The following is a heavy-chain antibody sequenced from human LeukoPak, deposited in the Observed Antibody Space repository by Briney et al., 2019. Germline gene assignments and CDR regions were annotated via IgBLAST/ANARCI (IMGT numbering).Heavy chain of an antibody. V-gene: IGHV4-39*07. CDR3: ARGRIAVAGMGY. J-gene: IGHJ4*02. Sequence: SETLSLTCTVSGGSIRSSYYYWGWIRQPPGKGLEWIGEINHSGSTNYNPSLKSRVTISVDTSKNQFSLKLSSVTAADTAVYYCARGRIAVAGMGYWGQGTLVTVSS. D-gene: IGHD6-19*01. CDR1: GGSIRSSYYY. CDR2: INHSGST.